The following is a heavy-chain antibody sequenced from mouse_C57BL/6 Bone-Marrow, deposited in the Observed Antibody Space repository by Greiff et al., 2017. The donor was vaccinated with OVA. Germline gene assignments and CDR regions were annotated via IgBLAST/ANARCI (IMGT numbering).Heavy chain of an antibody. CDR3: ARRGYDGDYYAMDY. J-gene: IGHJ4*01. CDR1: GFTFSDYY. D-gene: IGHD2-2*01. Sequence: EVQVVESGGGLVQPGGSLKLSCAASGFTFSDYYMYWVRQTPEKRLEWVAYISNGGGSTYYPDTVKGRFTISRDNAKNTLYLQMSRLKSEDTAMYYCARRGYDGDYYAMDYWGQGTSVTVSS. CDR2: ISNGGGST. V-gene: IGHV5-12*01.